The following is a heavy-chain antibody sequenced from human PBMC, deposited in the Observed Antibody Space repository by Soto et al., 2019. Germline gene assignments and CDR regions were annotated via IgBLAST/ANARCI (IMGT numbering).Heavy chain of an antibody. CDR2: ISVGNGNT. CDR1: GYTFTSYF. D-gene: IGHD2-15*01. CDR3: ARDVSGKWYSDYWFDP. V-gene: IGHV1-3*01. J-gene: IGHJ5*02. Sequence: QVQLVQSGAEVMNSGASVKVSCKASGYTFTSYFIHWVRQAPGQSPEWMGWISVGNGNTKYSQKFQGRVILTRDRSTSTAYLELSSLRPEDTAVYYCARDVSGKWYSDYWFDPWGQGTLVTVSS.